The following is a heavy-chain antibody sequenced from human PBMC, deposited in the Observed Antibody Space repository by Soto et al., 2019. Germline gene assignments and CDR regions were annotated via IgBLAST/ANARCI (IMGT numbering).Heavy chain of an antibody. D-gene: IGHD2-15*01. Sequence: EVQLVESGGGLVKPGGSLRLSCAASGFTFSSYSMNWVRQAPGKGLEWVSSISSSSSYIYYADSVKGRFTISRDNAKNSLYLQMNSLRAEDTAVYYCARDRGRSNSLRYGMDVWGQGTTVTVSS. V-gene: IGHV3-21*01. CDR2: ISSSSSYI. CDR3: ARDRGRSNSLRYGMDV. CDR1: GFTFSSYS. J-gene: IGHJ6*02.